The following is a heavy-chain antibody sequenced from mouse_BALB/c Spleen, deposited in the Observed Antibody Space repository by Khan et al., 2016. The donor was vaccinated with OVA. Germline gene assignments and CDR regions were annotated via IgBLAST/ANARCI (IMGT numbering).Heavy chain of an antibody. V-gene: IGHV3-2*02. D-gene: IGHD2-14*01. Sequence: VQLKESGPGLVKPSQSLSLTCTVTGYSITSDYAWNWIRQFPGNKLEWMGYISSSGSTSYNPSLKSRISITRDTSKNQFFLHLKSVTTEDTATYYGARSLYYSYGYGLDYWGRGTSVTVSS. CDR2: ISSSGST. CDR1: GYSITSDYA. CDR3: ARSLYYSYGYGLDY. J-gene: IGHJ4*01.